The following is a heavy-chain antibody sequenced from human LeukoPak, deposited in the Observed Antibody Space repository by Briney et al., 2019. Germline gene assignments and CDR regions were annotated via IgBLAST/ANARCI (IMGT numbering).Heavy chain of an antibody. J-gene: IGHJ4*02. Sequence: PSETLSLACAVYGGSFSGYYWSWIRQPPGKGLEWIGEINHSGSTNYNPSLKSRVTISVDTSKNQFSLKLSSVTAADTAVYYCVHSSSWYLQWELKPFDYWGQGTLVTVSS. CDR2: INHSGST. V-gene: IGHV4-34*01. CDR3: VHSSSWYLQWELKPFDY. D-gene: IGHD6-13*01. CDR1: GGSFSGYY.